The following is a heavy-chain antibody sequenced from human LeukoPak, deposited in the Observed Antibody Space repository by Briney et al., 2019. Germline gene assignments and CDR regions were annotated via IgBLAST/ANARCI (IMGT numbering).Heavy chain of an antibody. CDR2: IYYSGST. D-gene: IGHD1-7*01. V-gene: IGHV4-59*01. J-gene: IGHJ5*02. Sequence: PSETLSFTCTVSGGSISSYYWSWIRQPPGKGLEWIGYIYYSGSTNYNPSLKSRVTISVDTSKNQFSLKLSSVTAADTAVYYCARVRYNWNLDWFDPWGQGTLVTVSS. CDR3: ARVRYNWNLDWFDP. CDR1: GGSISSYY.